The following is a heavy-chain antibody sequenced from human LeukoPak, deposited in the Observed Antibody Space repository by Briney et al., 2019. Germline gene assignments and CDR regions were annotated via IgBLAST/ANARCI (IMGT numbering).Heavy chain of an antibody. Sequence: PGGSLRLSCAASGFTFSSYSMNWVRQAPGKGLEWVSYISSSSSTIYYADSVKGRFTISRDNAKNSLYLQMNSLRAEDTAVYYCASDRGYCSSTSCYLDYWGQGTLVTVSS. J-gene: IGHJ4*02. D-gene: IGHD2-2*01. CDR3: ASDRGYCSSTSCYLDY. V-gene: IGHV3-48*04. CDR2: ISSSSSTI. CDR1: GFTFSSYS.